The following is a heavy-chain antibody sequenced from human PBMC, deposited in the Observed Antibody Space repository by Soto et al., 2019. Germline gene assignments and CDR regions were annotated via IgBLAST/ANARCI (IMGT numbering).Heavy chain of an antibody. CDR1: GDTFTSYY. Sequence: QVQLVQSGAEVKEPGASVKVSCKASGDTFTSYYMHWVRQAPGQGLEWMGKINPSDGSTKYAEKFRGRVTMTRDTSTSTVYMELSSLTSEDTAVYYCAREGAVAGTSFDYWGKGTLVTVSS. D-gene: IGHD6-19*01. CDR3: AREGAVAGTSFDY. CDR2: INPSDGST. J-gene: IGHJ4*02. V-gene: IGHV1-46*01.